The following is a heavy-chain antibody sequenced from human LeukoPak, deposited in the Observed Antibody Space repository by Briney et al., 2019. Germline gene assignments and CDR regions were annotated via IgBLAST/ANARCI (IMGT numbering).Heavy chain of an antibody. CDR1: GYTFTGYY. Sequence: ASVKVSCKASGYTFTGYYMHWVRQAPGQGLEWMGWINPNSGGTNYAQKFQGRVTMTRDTSISTAYMELSRLRSDDTAVHYCAREIGIAAAAGYYYYMDVWGKGTTVTVSS. V-gene: IGHV1-2*02. CDR2: INPNSGGT. D-gene: IGHD6-13*01. CDR3: AREIGIAAAAGYYYYMDV. J-gene: IGHJ6*03.